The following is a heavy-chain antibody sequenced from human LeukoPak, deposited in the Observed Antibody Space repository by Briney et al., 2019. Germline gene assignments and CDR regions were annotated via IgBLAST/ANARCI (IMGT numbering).Heavy chain of an antibody. Sequence: SETLSLTCTVSGGSISSNTYYWGWIRQPPGKGLEWIGSIYYSGSTYYNPSLKSRVTISVDTSKNQFSLKLSSVTAADTAVYYCARGIVNSSGWLIDYWGQGTLVTVPS. V-gene: IGHV4-39*07. J-gene: IGHJ4*02. CDR1: GGSISSNTYY. D-gene: IGHD6-19*01. CDR3: ARGIVNSSGWLIDY. CDR2: IYYSGST.